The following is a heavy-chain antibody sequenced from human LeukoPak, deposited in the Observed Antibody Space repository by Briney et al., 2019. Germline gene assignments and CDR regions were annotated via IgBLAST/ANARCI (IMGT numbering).Heavy chain of an antibody. V-gene: IGHV4-31*02. Sequence: SGGYXWSWIRQHXGKGLEWIGYIYYSGSTYYNPSLKSRVTISVDTSKNQFSLKLSSVTAADTAVYYCARQSSSAEFDYWGQGTLVTVSS. D-gene: IGHD6-6*01. CDR2: IYYSGST. CDR1: SGGYX. J-gene: IGHJ4*02. CDR3: ARQSSSAEFDY.